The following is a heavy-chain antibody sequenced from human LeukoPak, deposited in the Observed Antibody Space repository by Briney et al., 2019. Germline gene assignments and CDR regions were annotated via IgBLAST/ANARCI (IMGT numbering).Heavy chain of an antibody. J-gene: IGHJ4*02. CDR2: ISPSCGAT. V-gene: IGHV1-2*02. CDR1: GYTFTGYS. Sequence: ASVKVSCKASGYTFTGYSLHWVRQAPGQGLEWMGWISPSCGATNYAQRFQGRDTFTRDTSINTDYMELSSLRSDDTAVYYCAGGEQWLGYWGQGNLVTVSS. CDR3: AGGEQWLGY. D-gene: IGHD6-19*01.